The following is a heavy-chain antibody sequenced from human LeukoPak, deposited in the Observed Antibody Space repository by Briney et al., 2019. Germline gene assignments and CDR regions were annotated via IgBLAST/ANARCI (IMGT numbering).Heavy chain of an antibody. J-gene: IGHJ4*02. CDR1: GFIFSSYG. CDR2: ISGSGVGT. Sequence: GGTLRLFCAASGFIFSSYGMSGVRQARGKGREWVSAISGSGVGTYYADSVKGRFTISRDNSKNTLYLQMNSLRAEDTAVYYCAKDVNGWSGNYWGQGTLVTVSS. V-gene: IGHV3-23*01. D-gene: IGHD3/OR15-3a*01. CDR3: AKDVNGWSGNY.